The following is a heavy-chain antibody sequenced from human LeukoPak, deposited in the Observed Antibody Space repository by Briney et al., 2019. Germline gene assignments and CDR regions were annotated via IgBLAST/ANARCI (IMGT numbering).Heavy chain of an antibody. J-gene: IGHJ4*02. CDR1: GYTFTSYY. V-gene: IGHV1-46*01. Sequence: ASVKVSCKASGYTFTSYYLYWVRQAPGQGLEWMGVINPSGGSTTSAQKFQARVTMTRDTSTSTVYMELRSLRSEDTAVYYCARGPGPADDGGGYCFDSWGQGTLVTVSS. D-gene: IGHD3-22*01. CDR3: ARGPGPADDGGGYCFDS. CDR2: INPSGGST.